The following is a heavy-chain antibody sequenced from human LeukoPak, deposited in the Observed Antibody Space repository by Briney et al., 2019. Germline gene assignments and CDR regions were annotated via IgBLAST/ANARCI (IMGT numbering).Heavy chain of an antibody. D-gene: IGHD1-26*01. J-gene: IGHJ3*02. Sequence: ASVKVSCKASGYTFTSYAMNWVRQAPGQGLEWMGWINTNTGNPTYAQGFTGRFVFSLGTSVSTAYLQISSLKAEDTAVYYCARVDSGSYYSWAFDIWGQGTMVTVSS. CDR3: ARVDSGSYYSWAFDI. V-gene: IGHV7-4-1*02. CDR2: INTNTGNP. CDR1: GYTFTSYA.